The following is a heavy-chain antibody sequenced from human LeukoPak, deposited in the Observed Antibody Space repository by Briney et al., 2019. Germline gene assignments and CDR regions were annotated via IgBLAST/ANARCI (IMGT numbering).Heavy chain of an antibody. CDR3: ARGRYCSADICSGGDAFDI. CDR2: IYTRGST. Sequence: PSETLSLSCTVSGGSINNYYWSWIRQPAGKGLEWIGRIYTRGSTNYNPSLKSRVTMSVDTSKNQFSLKLSSVTAADTAVYYCARGRYCSADICSGGDAFDIWGQGTMVSVSS. J-gene: IGHJ3*02. V-gene: IGHV4-4*07. CDR1: GGSINNYY. D-gene: IGHD2-15*01.